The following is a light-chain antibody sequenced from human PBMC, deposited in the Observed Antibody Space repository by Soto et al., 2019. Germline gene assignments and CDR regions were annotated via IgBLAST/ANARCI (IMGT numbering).Light chain of an antibody. CDR3: CSYAGSYV. Sequence: QSALTQPASVSGSPGQPITISCTGTSSDVGSYNLVSWYQQHPGKAPKLMIYEGSKRPSGVSNRFSGSKSGNTASLTISGLQAEDEADYYCCSYAGSYVFGTGTKVTVL. J-gene: IGLJ1*01. V-gene: IGLV2-23*01. CDR1: SSDVGSYNL. CDR2: EGS.